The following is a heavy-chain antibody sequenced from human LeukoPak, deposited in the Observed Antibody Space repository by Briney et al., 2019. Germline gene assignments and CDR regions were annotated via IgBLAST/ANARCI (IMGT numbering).Heavy chain of an antibody. D-gene: IGHD3-10*01. CDR1: GFTFSSYA. V-gene: IGHV3-23*01. Sequence: GGSLRLSCAASGFTFSSYAMSWVRQAPGKGLEWVSAISGSGGSTYYADSVKGRFTISRDNSKNTLYLQMNSLRAEDTAVYYRAKYRFAGTRKLGYYFDYWGQGTLVTVSS. J-gene: IGHJ4*02. CDR3: AKYRFAGTRKLGYYFDY. CDR2: ISGSGGST.